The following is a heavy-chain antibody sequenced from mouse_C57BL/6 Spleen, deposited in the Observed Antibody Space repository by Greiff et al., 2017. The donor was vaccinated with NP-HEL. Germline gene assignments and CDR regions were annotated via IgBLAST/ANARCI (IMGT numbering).Heavy chain of an antibody. J-gene: IGHJ3*01. V-gene: IGHV1-69*01. D-gene: IGHD2-2*01. Sequence: QVQLQQPGAELVMPGASVKLSCKASGYTFTSYWMHWVKQRPGQGLEWIGEIDPSDSYTNYNQKFKGKSTLTVDKSPSTAYMQRSSLTSEDSAVYYCGRGGYHGGFAYWGQGTLVTVSA. CDR3: GRGGYHGGFAY. CDR2: IDPSDSYT. CDR1: GYTFTSYW.